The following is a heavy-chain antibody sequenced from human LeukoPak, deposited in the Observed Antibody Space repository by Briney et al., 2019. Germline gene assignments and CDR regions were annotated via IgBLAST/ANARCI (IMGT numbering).Heavy chain of an antibody. D-gene: IGHD3-22*01. J-gene: IGHJ4*02. CDR2: ISFDGTNK. CDR1: GFTFSSYA. Sequence: GGSLRLSCAASGFTFSSYAMHWVRQAPGKGLERLALISFDGTNKKYAVSVKGRFTISRDNSKNTLYLQMTGLRVEDTGVYYCAREMLGYYDSTGFDYWGQGIRVTVSS. V-gene: IGHV3-30-3*01. CDR3: AREMLGYYDSTGFDY.